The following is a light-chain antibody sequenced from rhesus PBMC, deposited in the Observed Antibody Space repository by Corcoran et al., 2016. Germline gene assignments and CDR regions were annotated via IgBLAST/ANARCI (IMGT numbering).Light chain of an antibody. Sequence: DIQMTQSPSSLSSSVGYTVTITCRASQRISSWLAWYPQKPGKAPNLLNNKASSLQSGVPSRLSGSGSGKDFTLTISSLQSEDFATYYFQQYSSSPFSFGPGTKLDIK. CDR3: QQYSSSPFS. CDR1: QRISSW. CDR2: KAS. V-gene: IGKV1-22*01. J-gene: IGKJ3*01.